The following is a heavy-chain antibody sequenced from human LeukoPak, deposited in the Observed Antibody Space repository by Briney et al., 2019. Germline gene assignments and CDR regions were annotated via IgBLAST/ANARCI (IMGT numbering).Heavy chain of an antibody. CDR1: GFTFISYS. J-gene: IGHJ4*02. CDR3: ARADGIAASGHYYFDY. D-gene: IGHD6-25*01. Sequence: GGSLRLSCATSGFTFISYSMTWVRQAPGKGLEWVSSISASSGYINYADSVKGRFTISRDNAKNSLYLQMNSLRAEDTAVYYCARADGIAASGHYYFDYWGQGNLVTVSS. V-gene: IGHV3-21*01. CDR2: ISASSGYI.